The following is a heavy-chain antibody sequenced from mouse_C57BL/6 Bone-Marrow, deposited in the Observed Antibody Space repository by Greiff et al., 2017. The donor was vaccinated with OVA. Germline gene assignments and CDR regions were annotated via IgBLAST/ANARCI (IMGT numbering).Heavy chain of an antibody. Sequence: VQLQQPGAELVKPGASVKLSCKASGYTFTSYWMHWVKQRPGQGLEWIGMIHPNSGSTNYNEKFKSKATLTVDKSSSTAYMQLSSLTSEDSAVYYCARAIDYYGPSWFAYWGQGTLVTVSA. CDR3: ARAIDYYGPSWFAY. V-gene: IGHV1-64*01. CDR1: GYTFTSYW. CDR2: IHPNSGST. J-gene: IGHJ3*01. D-gene: IGHD1-1*01.